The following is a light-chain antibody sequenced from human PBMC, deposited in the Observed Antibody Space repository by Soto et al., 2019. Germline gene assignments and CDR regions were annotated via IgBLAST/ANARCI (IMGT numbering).Light chain of an antibody. CDR1: QSVYSNY. CDR2: GAS. Sequence: EIVLTQSPGTLSLSPGERATLSCRASQSVYSNYLAWYQQKPGQAPRLLIYGASSRATGIPDRFSGSGSGTDFTLAISSLEPEDFAVYYGQQYGSSLMYTFGQGTKLEIK. V-gene: IGKV3-20*01. CDR3: QQYGSSLMYT. J-gene: IGKJ2*01.